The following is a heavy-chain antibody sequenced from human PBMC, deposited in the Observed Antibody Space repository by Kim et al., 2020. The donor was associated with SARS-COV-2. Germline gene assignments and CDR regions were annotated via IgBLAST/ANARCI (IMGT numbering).Heavy chain of an antibody. D-gene: IGHD3-10*01. CDR2: INHSGST. CDR3: ARGGVRGSGRSPKNPYWYFNL. CDR1: GGSFSGYY. J-gene: IGHJ2*01. Sequence: SETLSLTCAVYGGSFSGYYWSWIRQPPGKGLEWIGEINHSGSTNYNPSLKSRVTISVDTSKNQFSLKLSSVTAADTAVYYCARGGVRGSGRSPKNPYWYFNLWGRGTLVTVSS. V-gene: IGHV4-34*01.